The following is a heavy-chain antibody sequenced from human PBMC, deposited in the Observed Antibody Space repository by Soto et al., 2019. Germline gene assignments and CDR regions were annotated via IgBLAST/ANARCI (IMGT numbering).Heavy chain of an antibody. Sequence: PGGSLRLSCAASGFTFSSYAISWVRQAPGKGLQWVSTINGSGGRTLYADSVKGRFTISRDNSKNTLFLQMSSLRVEDTAVYYCANLDGDYYYGMDVWGQGTTVTVPS. J-gene: IGHJ6*02. V-gene: IGHV3-23*01. CDR1: GFTFSSYA. CDR2: INGSGGRT. CDR3: ANLDGDYYYGMDV. D-gene: IGHD3-3*01.